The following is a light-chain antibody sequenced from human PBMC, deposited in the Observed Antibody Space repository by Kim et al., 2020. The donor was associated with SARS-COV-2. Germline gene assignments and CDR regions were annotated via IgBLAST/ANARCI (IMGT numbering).Light chain of an antibody. J-gene: IGKJ1*01. CDR1: QGIRNY. Sequence: ASVGDRVTITCRASQGIRNYLAWYQQKPGKVPKLLIYAASALQSGVPSRFSGSESGTDFTLTISSLQPEDVATYYCQKYDSAPLTFGQGTKVDIK. V-gene: IGKV1-27*01. CDR2: AAS. CDR3: QKYDSAPLT.